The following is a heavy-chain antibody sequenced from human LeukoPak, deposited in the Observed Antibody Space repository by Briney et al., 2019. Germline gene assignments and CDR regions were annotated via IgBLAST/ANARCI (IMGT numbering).Heavy chain of an antibody. D-gene: IGHD6-13*01. CDR3: AKSRSLAAAGPKAKGSYWYFDL. CDR2: ISYDGSKK. V-gene: IGHV3-30*18. J-gene: IGHJ2*01. CDR1: GFTFTDYS. Sequence: GGSLRLSCAASGFTFTDYSIHWVRQAPGKGLEWMAVISYDGSKKYYADSVKGRFTISRDNSKNTLYLQMNSLRAEDTAVYYCAKSRSLAAAGPKAKGSYWYFDLWGRGTLVTVSS.